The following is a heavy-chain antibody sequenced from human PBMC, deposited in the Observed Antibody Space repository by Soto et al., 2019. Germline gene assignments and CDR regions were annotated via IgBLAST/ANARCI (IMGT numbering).Heavy chain of an antibody. J-gene: IGHJ4*02. Sequence: QVQLQESGPGLVKPSQTLSLTCTVSGGSISSGDYYWSWIRQPPGKGLEWIGYIYYSGSTYYNPSLMSRGAISVDTSKYQFSLKRSSVTAADTAVYDWAGVTQSAMTHFDYWGEGTLVTVSS. V-gene: IGHV4-30-4*01. D-gene: IGHD2-2*01. CDR2: IYYSGST. CDR3: AGVTQSAMTHFDY. CDR1: GGSISSGDYY.